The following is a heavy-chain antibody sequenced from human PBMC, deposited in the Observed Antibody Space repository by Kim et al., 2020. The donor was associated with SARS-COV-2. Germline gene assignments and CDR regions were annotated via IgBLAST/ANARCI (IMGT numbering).Heavy chain of an antibody. D-gene: IGHD1-26*01. Sequence: ADAGKGRFTISRDNSKNTLYLQMNSLGAEDTALYYCARDAGIVGATGEDYWGQGTLVTVSS. CDR3: ARDAGIVGATGEDY. V-gene: IGHV3-33*01. J-gene: IGHJ4*02.